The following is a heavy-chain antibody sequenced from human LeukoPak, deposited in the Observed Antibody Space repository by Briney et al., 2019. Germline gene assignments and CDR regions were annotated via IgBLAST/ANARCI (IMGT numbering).Heavy chain of an antibody. CDR3: AKDRNIVATIGYY. J-gene: IGHJ4*02. Sequence: PGGSPRLSCAASGSTFISNAMSSARHAPGKGLEWVGAISGSGGSTYYADSVKGRFTISRDNSKNRLYLQMDSPRAEGTAVYYCAKDRNIVATIGYYWGQGTLVTVSS. D-gene: IGHD5-12*01. CDR1: GSTFISNA. CDR2: ISGSGGST. V-gene: IGHV3-23*01.